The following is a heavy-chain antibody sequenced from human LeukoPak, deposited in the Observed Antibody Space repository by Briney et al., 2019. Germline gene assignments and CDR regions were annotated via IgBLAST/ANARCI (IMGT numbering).Heavy chain of an antibody. J-gene: IGHJ4*02. CDR2: INEDGSTT. CDR1: GFTFSSNW. V-gene: IGHV3-74*01. CDR3: VRDLGGRSGH. Sequence: GGSLRLSCAASGFTFSSNWMHWVRQAPGKGLVWVSRINEDGSTTNYADSVRGRSTIFRDNAKNTLYLQMNSLRAEDTAVYYCVRDLGGRSGHWGQGTLVTVSS. D-gene: IGHD1-26*01.